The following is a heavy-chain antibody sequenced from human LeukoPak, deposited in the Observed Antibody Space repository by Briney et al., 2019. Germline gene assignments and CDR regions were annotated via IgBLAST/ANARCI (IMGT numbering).Heavy chain of an antibody. CDR2: IKQDGSEK. J-gene: IGHJ4*02. D-gene: IGHD5-12*01. CDR1: GFTFSSYW. CDR3: ARGLSGYEDGHFDY. V-gene: IGHV3-7*01. Sequence: PGGSLRLSCAASGFTFSSYWMSWVRQAPGKGLELGANIKQDGSEKYYVDSVKGRFTISRDNAKNSLYLQMNSLRAEDTAVYYCARGLSGYEDGHFDYWGQGTLVTVSS.